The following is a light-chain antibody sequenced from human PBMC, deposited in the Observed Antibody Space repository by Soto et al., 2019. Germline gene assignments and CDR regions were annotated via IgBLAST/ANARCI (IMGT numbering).Light chain of an antibody. CDR2: DAS. Sequence: DIQMTQPHSTLSASVGDRVTITCPASQSISSWLAWYQQKPGKAPKLLIYDASSLESGVPSRFSGSGSGTEFTLTISSLQPDDFATYYCQHHNSYSEAFGQGTKVDIK. V-gene: IGKV1-5*01. J-gene: IGKJ1*01. CDR3: QHHNSYSEA. CDR1: QSISSW.